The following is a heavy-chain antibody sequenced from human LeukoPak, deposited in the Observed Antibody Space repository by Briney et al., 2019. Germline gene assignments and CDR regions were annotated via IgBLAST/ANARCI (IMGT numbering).Heavy chain of an antibody. CDR3: ARDLGSSWFKRYNWFDP. V-gene: IGHV1-18*01. D-gene: IGHD6-13*01. CDR2: ISPYSGNT. J-gene: IGHJ5*02. Sequence: GASVKVSCKASGYTFPSYGITWVRQVPGQGLECMGWISPYSGNTDYAQKLQGRVTMTTDTSTSTAYMELRSLRSDDTAVYYCARDLGSSWFKRYNWFDPWGQGTLVTVSS. CDR1: GYTFPSYG.